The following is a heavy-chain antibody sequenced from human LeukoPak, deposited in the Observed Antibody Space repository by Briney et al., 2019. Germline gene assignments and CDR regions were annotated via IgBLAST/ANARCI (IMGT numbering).Heavy chain of an antibody. Sequence: SGTLSLTCAVSGGSISSSNWWSWVRQPPGKGLERIGEIYHGGSTNYNPSLKSRVTISVDKSKNQFSLKLSSVTAADTAVYYCARMTGTTYYYYYMDVWGKGTTVTVSS. D-gene: IGHD1-7*01. CDR2: IYHGGST. CDR3: ARMTGTTYYYYYMDV. CDR1: GGSISSSNW. J-gene: IGHJ6*03. V-gene: IGHV4-4*02.